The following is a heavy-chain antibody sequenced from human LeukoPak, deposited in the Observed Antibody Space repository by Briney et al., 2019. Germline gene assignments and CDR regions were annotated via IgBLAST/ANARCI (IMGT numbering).Heavy chain of an antibody. CDR2: ISAYNGNT. CDR3: ARTYSSRAGYYYYMDV. CDR1: GYTFTSYG. V-gene: IGHV1-18*01. J-gene: IGHJ6*03. Sequence: SVKVSCKASGYTFTSYGISWVRQAPGQGLEWMGWISAYNGNTDYAQKLQGRVTMTTDTSTSTAYMELRSLRSDDTAVYYCARTYSSRAGYYYYMDVWGKGTTVTVSS. D-gene: IGHD6-13*01.